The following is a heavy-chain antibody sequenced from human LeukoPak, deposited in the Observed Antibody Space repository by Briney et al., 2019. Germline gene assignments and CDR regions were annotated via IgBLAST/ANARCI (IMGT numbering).Heavy chain of an antibody. CDR3: ARRMSVSYDAFDL. Sequence: SETLSLTCAVYGGSFSGYYWSWIRQPPGKGLEWIAYVYYTGRTLYNPSLESRVTISVDTSKTQFSLTVTSVTAADTAVYYCARRMSVSYDAFDLWGRGTTVTVSS. CDR1: GGSFSGYY. CDR2: VYYTGRT. D-gene: IGHD3-10*01. V-gene: IGHV4-59*08. J-gene: IGHJ3*01.